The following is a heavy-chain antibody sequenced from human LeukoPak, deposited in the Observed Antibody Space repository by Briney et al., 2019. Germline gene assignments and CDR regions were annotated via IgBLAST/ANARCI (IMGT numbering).Heavy chain of an antibody. V-gene: IGHV3-23*01. CDR3: ARDRLATTFDY. Sequence: PGGSLRLSCAASGFTFSSYAMSWVRQAPGKGLEWVSAISGSGGSTYYADSVKGRFTISRDNAKNSLYLQMNSLRAEDTAVCYCARDRLATTFDYWGQGTLVTVSS. J-gene: IGHJ4*02. D-gene: IGHD1-26*01. CDR1: GFTFSSYA. CDR2: ISGSGGST.